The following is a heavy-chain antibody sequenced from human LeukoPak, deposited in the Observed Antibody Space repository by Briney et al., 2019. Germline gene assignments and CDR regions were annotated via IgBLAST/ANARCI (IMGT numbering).Heavy chain of an antibody. D-gene: IGHD1-14*01. CDR1: VGTFSSYA. Sequence: ASVNVSCKASVGTFSSYAISWVRQPPGQGLEWMGGIIPIFGTANYAQKFQGRVTITADESTSTAYMELSSLRSEDTAVYYCAAQPAAGGEPFDYWGQGTLVTVSS. V-gene: IGHV1-69*13. J-gene: IGHJ4*02. CDR3: AAQPAAGGEPFDY. CDR2: IIPIFGTA.